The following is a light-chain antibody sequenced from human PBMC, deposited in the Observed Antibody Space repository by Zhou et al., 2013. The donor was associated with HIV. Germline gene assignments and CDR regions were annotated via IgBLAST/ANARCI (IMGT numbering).Light chain of an antibody. CDR3: LQHNSLPQT. J-gene: IGKJ1*01. CDR1: QGISSY. Sequence: DIQLTQSPSFLSASVGDRVTITCRASQGISSYLAWYQQKPGKAPKLLIYAASTLQSGVPSRFSGSGSGTEFTLTISSLQPEDFATYFCLQHNSLPQTFGQGTKVEIK. V-gene: IGKV1-9*01. CDR2: AAS.